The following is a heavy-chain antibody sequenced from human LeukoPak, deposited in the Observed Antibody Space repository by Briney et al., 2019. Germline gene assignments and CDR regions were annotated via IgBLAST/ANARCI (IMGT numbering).Heavy chain of an antibody. CDR2: INQDGTEK. J-gene: IGHJ4*02. Sequence: GGSLRLSCAASGFTFSSYWMSWVRQAPGEGLEWVAKINQDGTEKAYVDSVRGRFTISRDNAKNSLFLQMNSLRAEDTAVYYCAREGSSWYDFGYWGQGTLVTVSS. V-gene: IGHV3-7*03. D-gene: IGHD6-13*01. CDR1: GFTFSSYW. CDR3: AREGSSWYDFGY.